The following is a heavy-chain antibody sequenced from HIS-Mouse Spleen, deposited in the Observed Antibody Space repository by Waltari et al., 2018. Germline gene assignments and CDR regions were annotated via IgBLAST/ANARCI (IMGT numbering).Heavy chain of an antibody. J-gene: IGHJ3*02. CDR2: IKQDGSEK. CDR3: ARDKGIAAAGDAFDI. D-gene: IGHD6-13*01. Sequence: EVQLVESGGGLVQPGGSLRLSCAASGFTFSSYWMSWVRQAPGKGLEWVANIKQDGSEKYYVDSVKGRFTISRDNAKNSLYLQMNSLRAEDTAVYYCARDKGIAAAGDAFDIWGQGTMVTVSS. V-gene: IGHV3-7*01. CDR1: GFTFSSYW.